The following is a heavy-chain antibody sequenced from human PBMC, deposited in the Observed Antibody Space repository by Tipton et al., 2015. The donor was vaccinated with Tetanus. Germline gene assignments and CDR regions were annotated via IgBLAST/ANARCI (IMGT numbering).Heavy chain of an antibody. CDR1: GYIFSINY. CDR3: SGLHDITGMP. D-gene: IGHD1-1*01. V-gene: IGHV1-46*01. J-gene: IGHJ1*01. Sequence: QVQLAQSGAEVKSPGASVKVSCKASGYIFSINYIHWVRQAPGHGLELMGLINPGDGSTAYAQKFQDRVTMTEDTSTTTVYMELRSLSVEDTAVYYCSGLHDITGMPWGQGTLVTVSP. CDR2: INPGDGST.